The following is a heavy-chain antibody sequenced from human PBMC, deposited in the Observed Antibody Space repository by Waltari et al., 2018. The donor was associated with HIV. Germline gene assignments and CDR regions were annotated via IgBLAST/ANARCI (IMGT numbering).Heavy chain of an antibody. CDR2: IKSKSDGGTT. CDR3: RTSSDYGDPPVDY. J-gene: IGHJ4*02. Sequence: EVQLVESGGGLVKPGGSLRLSCAAPGLPFSNAWWSWVGQAPGKGLGWVGRIKSKSDGGTTYAAPVKGRFIISRNDSKNMLYLQMKSLKTEDTAVYYCRTSSDYGDPPVDYWGQGTLVTVAS. V-gene: IGHV3-15*01. CDR1: GLPFSNAW. D-gene: IGHD4-17*01.